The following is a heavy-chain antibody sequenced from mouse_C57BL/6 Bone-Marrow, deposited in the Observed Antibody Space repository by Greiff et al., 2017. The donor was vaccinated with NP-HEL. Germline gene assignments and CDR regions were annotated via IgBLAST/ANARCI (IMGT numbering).Heavy chain of an antibody. V-gene: IGHV14-4*01. CDR2: IDPENGDT. CDR1: GFNIKDDY. CDR3: TTLDPMDY. Sequence: VQLQQSGAELVRPGASVKLSCTASGFNIKDDYMHWVKQRPEQGLEWIGWIDPENGDTEYASKFQGKATITADTSSNTAYLQLSSLTAEDTAGYYCTTLDPMDYWGQGTSVTVSS. J-gene: IGHJ4*01.